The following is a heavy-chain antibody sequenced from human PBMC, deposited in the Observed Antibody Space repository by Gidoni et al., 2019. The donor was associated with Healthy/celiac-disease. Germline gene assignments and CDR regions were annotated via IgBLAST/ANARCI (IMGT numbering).Heavy chain of an antibody. Sequence: EVQLVESGGGLVQPGGSLRLSCAASGFTFSSYWMHWVRQAPGKGLVWVSRINSDGSSTSYADSVKGRFTISRDNAKNTLYLQMNSLRAEDTAAYYCARGLWEPDMVDAFDIWGQGTMVTVSS. J-gene: IGHJ3*02. CDR2: INSDGSST. V-gene: IGHV3-74*01. CDR1: GFTFSSYW. CDR3: ARGLWEPDMVDAFDI. D-gene: IGHD3-16*01.